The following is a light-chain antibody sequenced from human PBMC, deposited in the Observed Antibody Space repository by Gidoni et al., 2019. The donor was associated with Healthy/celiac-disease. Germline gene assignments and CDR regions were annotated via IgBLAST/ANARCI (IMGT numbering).Light chain of an antibody. CDR3: QQYNNWSGT. V-gene: IGKV3-15*01. Sequence: EMVMTQSPATLSVSPGERATLSCRASQSVSSNLAWYQQKPGQAPRLLIYGASTRATGIPARFSGSGSGTEFTLTISSLQSEDFAVYYCQQYNNWSGTFGGGTKVEIK. CDR2: GAS. J-gene: IGKJ4*01. CDR1: QSVSSN.